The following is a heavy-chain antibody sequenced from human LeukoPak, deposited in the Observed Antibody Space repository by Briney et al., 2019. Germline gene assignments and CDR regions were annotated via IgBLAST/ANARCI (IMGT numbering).Heavy chain of an antibody. D-gene: IGHD3-22*01. CDR2: ISWDGGST. V-gene: IGHV3-43*01. J-gene: IGHJ4*02. CDR3: AKEGGGYYDSSGYPTQYYLDY. CDR1: GFTFDDYI. Sequence: GGSLRLSCVASGFTFDDYILHWVRQAPGRGLEWVSLISWDGGSTYYADSVKGRFIISRDNRKNSLYLQMNSLRTEDTALYYCAKEGGGYYDSSGYPTQYYLDYWGQGTLVTVSS.